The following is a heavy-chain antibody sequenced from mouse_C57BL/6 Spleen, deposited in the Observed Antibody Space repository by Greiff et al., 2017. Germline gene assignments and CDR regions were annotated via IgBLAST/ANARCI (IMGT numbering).Heavy chain of an antibody. CDR2: IDPSDSYT. V-gene: IGHV1-59*01. J-gene: IGHJ4*01. CDR1: GYTFTSYW. D-gene: IGHD1-1*01. Sequence: QVQLQQPGAELVRPGTSVKLSCKASGYTFTSYWMHWVKQRPGQGLEWIGVIDPSDSYTNYNQKFKGKATLTVDTSSSTAYMQLSSLTSEDSAVYYCARGDSSHYYAMGYWGQGASVTVSS. CDR3: ARGDSSHYYAMGY.